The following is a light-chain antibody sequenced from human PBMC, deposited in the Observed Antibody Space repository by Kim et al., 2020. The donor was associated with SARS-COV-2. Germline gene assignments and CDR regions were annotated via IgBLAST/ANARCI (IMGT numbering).Light chain of an antibody. Sequence: QSVLTQPPSVSGAPGQRVTISCTGSSSNIGAGYDVHWYQQLPGTAPRLVIYANTNRPSGVPDRFSGSKSGTSASLAITGLLAADEADYYCQSYDSGLGGPVFGTGTKVTVL. V-gene: IGLV1-40*01. CDR1: SSNIGAGYD. CDR3: QSYDSGLGGPV. J-gene: IGLJ1*01. CDR2: ANT.